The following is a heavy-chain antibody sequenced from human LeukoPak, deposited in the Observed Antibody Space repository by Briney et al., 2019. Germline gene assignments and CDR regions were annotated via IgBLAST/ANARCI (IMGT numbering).Heavy chain of an antibody. D-gene: IGHD6-13*01. CDR3: ARDGYSSSAY. V-gene: IGHV3-9*01. CDR2: ISWNSGSI. CDR1: GFTFDDYA. Sequence: GRSLRLSCAASGFTFDDYAMHWVRHAPGKGLEWVSGISWNSGSIGYADSVKGRFTISRDNAKNSLYLQMNSLRAEDTAVYYCARDGYSSSAYWGQGTLVTVSS. J-gene: IGHJ4*02.